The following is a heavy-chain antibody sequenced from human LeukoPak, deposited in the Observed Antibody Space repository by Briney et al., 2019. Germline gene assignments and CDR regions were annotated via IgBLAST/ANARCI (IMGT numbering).Heavy chain of an antibody. CDR2: IKSKTDGGTT. V-gene: IGHV3-15*01. CDR3: TRQLIYCSSTSCSMYDAFDI. Sequence: GSLRLSCAASGFTFSNAWMSWVRQAPGKGLEWVGRIKSKTDGGTTDYAAPVKGRFTISRDDSKNTLYLQMNSLKTEDTAVYYCTRQLIYCSSTSCSMYDAFDIWGQGTTVIVSS. D-gene: IGHD2-2*01. CDR1: GFTFSNAW. J-gene: IGHJ3*02.